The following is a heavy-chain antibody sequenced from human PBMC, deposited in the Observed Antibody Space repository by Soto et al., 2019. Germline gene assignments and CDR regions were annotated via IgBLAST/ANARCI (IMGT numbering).Heavy chain of an antibody. CDR2: IYHSGST. V-gene: IGHV4-4*02. Sequence: SETLSLTCAVSGGSISSSNWWSWVRQPPGKGLEWIGEIYHSGSTNYNPSLKSRVTISVDKSKDQFSLKLSSVTAADTAVYYCARGGYYYGSGSYSHYYYYYGMDGWGQGTTVTVSS. D-gene: IGHD3-10*01. CDR3: ARGGYYYGSGSYSHYYYYYGMDG. CDR1: GGSISSSNW. J-gene: IGHJ6*02.